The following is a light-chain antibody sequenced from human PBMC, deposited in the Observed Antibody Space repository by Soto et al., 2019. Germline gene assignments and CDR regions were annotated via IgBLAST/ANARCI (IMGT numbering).Light chain of an antibody. CDR2: SND. J-gene: IGLJ3*02. Sequence: QSVLTQPPSASGTPGQRVSISCSGSSSNIGRNTVNWYQQLPGTAPKVLIYSNDQRPSGVPDRFSGSKSGTSASLAISGLQSEDEADYYCAGWDDSLNGQGVFVGGTNLTAL. CDR1: SSNIGRNT. V-gene: IGLV1-44*01. CDR3: AGWDDSLNGQGV.